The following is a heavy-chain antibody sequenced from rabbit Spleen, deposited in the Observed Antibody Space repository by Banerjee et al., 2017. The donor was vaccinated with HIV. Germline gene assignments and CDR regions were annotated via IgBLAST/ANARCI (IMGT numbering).Heavy chain of an antibody. D-gene: IGHD8-1*01. J-gene: IGHJ6*01. CDR3: ARDSGSSFSSYGMDL. Sequence: QSLEESGGGLVKPGGTLTLTCTVSGFSFSNNYYMCWVRQAPGKGLEWIACIDSGSSGFTYFASWAKGRFTISKTSSTTVTLQMTSLTAADTATYFCARDSGSSFSSYGMDLWGPGTLVTVS. CDR1: GFSFSNNYY. V-gene: IGHV1S40*01. CDR2: IDSGSSGFT.